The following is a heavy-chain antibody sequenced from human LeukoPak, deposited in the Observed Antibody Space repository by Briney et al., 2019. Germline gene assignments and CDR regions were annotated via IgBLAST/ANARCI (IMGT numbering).Heavy chain of an antibody. V-gene: IGHV4-4*02. Sequence: KASGTLSLTCAVSGESISSTNWWSWVRQAPGKGLEWIGEIYHSGTTNYNPSLKSRVTISVDTSKNQFSLKLSSVTAADTAVYYCARDLYQDLGAWVYGMDVWGQGTTVTVSS. CDR3: ARDLYQDLGAWVYGMDV. CDR1: GESISSTNW. J-gene: IGHJ6*02. D-gene: IGHD3-10*01. CDR2: IYHSGTT.